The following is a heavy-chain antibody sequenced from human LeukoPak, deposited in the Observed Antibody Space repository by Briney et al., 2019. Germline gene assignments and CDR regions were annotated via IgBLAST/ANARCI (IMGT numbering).Heavy chain of an antibody. J-gene: IGHJ4*02. Sequence: SETLSLTCTVSGGSISSYYWNWLRQPPGKGLEWIGYIYYSGSTNYNPSLKSRVTISVDTSKNQFSLNLRSVTAADTAVYYCARDPWPGYYFDYWGQGTLVTVSS. CDR2: IYYSGST. CDR3: ARDPWPGYYFDY. CDR1: GGSISSYY. D-gene: IGHD5-12*01. V-gene: IGHV4-59*01.